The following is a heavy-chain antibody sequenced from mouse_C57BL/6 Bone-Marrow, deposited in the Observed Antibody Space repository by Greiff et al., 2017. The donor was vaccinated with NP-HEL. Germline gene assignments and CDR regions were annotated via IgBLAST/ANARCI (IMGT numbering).Heavy chain of an antibody. CDR2: ISNLAYSI. Sequence: EVKLMESGGGLVQPGGSLKLSCAASGFTFSDYGMAWVRQAPRKGPEWVAFISNLAYSIYYADTVTGRFTISRENAKNTLYLEMSSLRSEDTAMYYCARQRVRYYAMDYWGQGTSVTVSS. D-gene: IGHD2-14*01. V-gene: IGHV5-15*01. CDR1: GFTFSDYG. J-gene: IGHJ4*01. CDR3: ARQRVRYYAMDY.